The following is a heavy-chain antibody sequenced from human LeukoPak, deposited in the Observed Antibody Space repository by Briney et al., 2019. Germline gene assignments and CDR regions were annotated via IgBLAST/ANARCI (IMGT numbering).Heavy chain of an antibody. J-gene: IGHJ4*02. V-gene: IGHV1-46*01. Sequence: ASVKVSCKASGYTFTSYYMHWVRQAPGRGLEWMGIINPSGGSTSYAQKFQGRVTMARDMSTSTVYMELSSLRSEDTAVYYCARDRLVYGDSGGDYWGQGTLVTVSS. CDR1: GYTFTSYY. CDR3: ARDRLVYGDSGGDY. D-gene: IGHD4-17*01. CDR2: INPSGGST.